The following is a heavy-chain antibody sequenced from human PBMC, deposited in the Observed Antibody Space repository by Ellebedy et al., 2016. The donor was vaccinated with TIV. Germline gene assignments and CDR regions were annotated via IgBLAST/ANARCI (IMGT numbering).Heavy chain of an antibody. CDR1: GYTFTSYG. J-gene: IGHJ4*02. Sequence: ASVKVSXKASGYTFTSYGISWVRQAPGQGLEWMGIINPSGGSTSYAQKFQGRVTMTRDTSTSTVYMELSSLRSEDTAVYYCARELSTDWGQGTLVTVSS. D-gene: IGHD2-8*01. CDR2: INPSGGST. V-gene: IGHV1-46*01. CDR3: ARELSTD.